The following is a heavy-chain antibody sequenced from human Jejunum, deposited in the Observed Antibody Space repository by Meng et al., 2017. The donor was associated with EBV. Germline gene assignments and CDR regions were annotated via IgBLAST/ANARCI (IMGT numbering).Heavy chain of an antibody. CDR2: IYYTGRT. Sequence: QGEAQGAGPRLGQPSCTLSLTCAVSGASISSSYLWSWVRQAPGEGLEWIGEIYYTGRTNYNPSLKSRVSMSIDKSKNQFSLNLNSVTVADTAVYYCATSMSGYSYGYSWGQGTLVTVSS. CDR3: ATSMSGYSYGYS. J-gene: IGHJ5*02. CDR1: GASISSSYL. D-gene: IGHD5-12*01. V-gene: IGHV4-4*02.